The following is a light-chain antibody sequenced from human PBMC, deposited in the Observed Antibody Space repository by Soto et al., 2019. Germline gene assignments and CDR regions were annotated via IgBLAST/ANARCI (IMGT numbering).Light chain of an antibody. Sequence: DIQMTQSPSSLSASVGDRVTITCRASQGISNYLAWYQQIPGKVPKLLISAASTLQSGVPSRFSGSGSGTDFTLTISSLQPEDVATYYCQMYTTVPAFGGGTKVEIK. CDR3: QMYTTVPA. CDR1: QGISNY. CDR2: AAS. V-gene: IGKV1-27*01. J-gene: IGKJ4*01.